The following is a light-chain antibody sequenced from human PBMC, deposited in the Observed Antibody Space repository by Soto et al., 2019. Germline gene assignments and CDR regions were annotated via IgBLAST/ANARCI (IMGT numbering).Light chain of an antibody. CDR2: GTS. J-gene: IGKJ3*01. CDR1: QSVRNNY. V-gene: IGKV3-20*01. Sequence: EIVLTQSPGTLSLSPGERATLSCRASQSVRNNYLAWYQQQPGQAPRLLIYGTSTRDTGTPDRFSGSGSGTAFPLTISRLEPEDFAVYYCQQYGSSYTFGPGTKVEIK. CDR3: QQYGSSYT.